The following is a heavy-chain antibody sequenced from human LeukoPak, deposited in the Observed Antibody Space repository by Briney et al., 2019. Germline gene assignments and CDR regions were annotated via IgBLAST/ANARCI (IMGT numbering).Heavy chain of an antibody. D-gene: IGHD3-10*01. CDR2: ISSSSSTI. V-gene: IGHV3-48*04. J-gene: IGHJ4*02. CDR3: ARDMTITMVRGDTVGY. CDR1: GFTFSSYA. Sequence: PGGSLRLSCAASGFTFSSYAMNWVRQAPGKGLEWVSYISSSSSTIYYADSVKGRFTISRDNAKNSLYLQMNSLRAEDTAVYYCARDMTITMVRGDTVGYWGQGTLVTVSS.